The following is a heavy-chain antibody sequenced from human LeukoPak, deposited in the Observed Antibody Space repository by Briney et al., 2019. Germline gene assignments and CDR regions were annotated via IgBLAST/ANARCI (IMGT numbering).Heavy chain of an antibody. D-gene: IGHD3-16*02. V-gene: IGHV4-28*03. CDR2: IYHSGST. Sequence: SETLSLTCAVSGYSITSSSWWGWIRQPPGKGLEWMGYIYHSGSTYYNPSLKSRVTISVDRSKNQFSLKLSSVTAADTAVYYCARGCYDYVWGSYRFNWFDPWGQGTLVTVSS. J-gene: IGHJ5*02. CDR1: GYSITSSSW. CDR3: ARGCYDYVWGSYRFNWFDP.